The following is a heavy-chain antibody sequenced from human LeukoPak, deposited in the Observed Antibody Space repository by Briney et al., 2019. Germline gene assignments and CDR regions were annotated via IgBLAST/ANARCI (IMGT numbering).Heavy chain of an antibody. Sequence: GGSLRLSCAASGFTVSGNYMSWVRQAPGKGLEWASVIYSGGSTYYADSVKGRFTISRDNSKNMLYLQMNSLRAEDTAVYYCVVYFDWLFGIDYWGQGTLVTVSS. D-gene: IGHD3-9*01. CDR2: IYSGGST. V-gene: IGHV3-53*01. CDR1: GFTVSGNY. J-gene: IGHJ4*02. CDR3: VVYFDWLFGIDY.